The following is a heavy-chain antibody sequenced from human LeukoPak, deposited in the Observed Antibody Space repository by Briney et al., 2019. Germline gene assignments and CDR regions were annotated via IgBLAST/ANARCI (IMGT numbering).Heavy chain of an antibody. D-gene: IGHD6-19*01. V-gene: IGHV1-18*01. CDR1: GHTFTSYG. J-gene: IGHJ4*02. Sequence: ASVKVSCKASGHTFTSYGISWVRQAPGQGLEWMGWISAYNGNTNYAQKLQGRVTMTTDTSTSTAYMELRSLRSDDTAVYYCARDVTVAGTFGYWGQGTLVTVSS. CDR3: ARDVTVAGTFGY. CDR2: ISAYNGNT.